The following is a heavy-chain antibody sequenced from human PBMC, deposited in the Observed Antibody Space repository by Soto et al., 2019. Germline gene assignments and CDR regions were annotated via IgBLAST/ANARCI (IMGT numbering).Heavy chain of an antibody. CDR1: GYTFTGYY. Sequence: GASVKVSCKASGYTFTGYYMHWVRQAPGKGLEYVSAINSNGGSANYGDSVQGRFTISRDNPKNTLYLQMSSLRVEDTALYYCVTNSGWSLRDFDYWGQGTLVTVSS. CDR3: VTNSGWSLRDFDY. V-gene: IGHV3-64D*08. J-gene: IGHJ4*02. CDR2: INSNGGSA. D-gene: IGHD6-19*01.